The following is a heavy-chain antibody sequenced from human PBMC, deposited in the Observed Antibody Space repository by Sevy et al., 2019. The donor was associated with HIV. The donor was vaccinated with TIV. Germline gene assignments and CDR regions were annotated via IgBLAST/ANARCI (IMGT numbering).Heavy chain of an antibody. CDR2: SYPSDSDT. V-gene: IGHV5-51*01. Sequence: GESLKISCKGSGYSFTSYLIGWVRQMPGKGLEWMGISYPSDSDTRYSPSFQGQVTISADKSISTAYLQWSSLKASDTAMYYCAGYHYDRSGYYFDYWGQGTLVTVSS. J-gene: IGHJ4*02. CDR1: GYSFTSYL. CDR3: AGYHYDRSGYYFDY. D-gene: IGHD3-22*01.